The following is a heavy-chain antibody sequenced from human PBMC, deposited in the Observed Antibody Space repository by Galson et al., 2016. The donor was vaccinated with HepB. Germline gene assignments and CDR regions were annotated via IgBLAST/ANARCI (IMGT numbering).Heavy chain of an antibody. V-gene: IGHV3-7*04. Sequence: SLRLSCAASGFTFSNYAMSWVRQAPGKGLEWVAIIKEDGSDKHYVDSVKGRFTISRDNAKNSLYLQMDSLRGEDTAVYYCARGSGYLIDYWGQGTLVTVSS. J-gene: IGHJ4*02. CDR2: IKEDGSDK. CDR3: ARGSGYLIDY. CDR1: GFTFSNYA. D-gene: IGHD5-18*01.